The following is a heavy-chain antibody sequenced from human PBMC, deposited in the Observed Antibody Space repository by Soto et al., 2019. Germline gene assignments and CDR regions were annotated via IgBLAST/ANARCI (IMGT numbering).Heavy chain of an antibody. J-gene: IGHJ6*02. Sequence: SETLSLTCTVSGGSISSGAYYWTWIRQHPGKGLEWIGYIYYSGSGSTYYNPSLKSRVTISVDTSKNQFSLKLSSVTPDDTAVYYCAKNGQPPYYYYGLDVWGQGTTVTVSS. V-gene: IGHV4-31*03. CDR2: IYYSGSGST. CDR1: GGSISSGAYY. D-gene: IGHD2-8*01. CDR3: AKNGQPPYYYYGLDV.